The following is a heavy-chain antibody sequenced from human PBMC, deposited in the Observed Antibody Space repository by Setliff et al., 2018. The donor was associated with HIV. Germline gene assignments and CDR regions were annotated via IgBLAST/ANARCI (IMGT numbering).Heavy chain of an antibody. D-gene: IGHD3-10*01. Sequence: GGSLRLSCEVSGLTFRRYWMHWVRQAPGKGLAWVSRINGDGGGPGYADSVKGRFTISRDNPKNTLYLQMTNLSGDDTAVYYCARGPLRFGALFPDYWGQGTLVTVSS. CDR2: INGDGGGP. CDR1: GLTFRRYW. J-gene: IGHJ4*02. V-gene: IGHV3-74*01. CDR3: ARGPLRFGALFPDY.